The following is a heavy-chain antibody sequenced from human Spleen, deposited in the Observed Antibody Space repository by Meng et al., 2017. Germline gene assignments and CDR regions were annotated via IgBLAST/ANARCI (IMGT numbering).Heavy chain of an antibody. CDR2: IDGDGSTT. CDR3: ARDADWVIFDH. J-gene: IGHJ4*02. V-gene: IGHV3-74*03. CDR1: GFIFSGYW. D-gene: IGHD3-9*01. Sequence: GGSLRLSCAASGFIFSGYWMHWVRQVPGKGLVWVSRIDGDGSTTKYADSVKGRFTISRDDAKNTVYLQMNSLRAEDTAVYYCARDADWVIFDHWGQGALVTVSS.